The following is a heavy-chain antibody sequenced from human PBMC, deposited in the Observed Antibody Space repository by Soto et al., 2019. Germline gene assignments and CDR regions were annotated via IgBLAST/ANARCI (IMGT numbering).Heavy chain of an antibody. D-gene: IGHD2-15*01. V-gene: IGHV4-59*01. CDR3: ARGHLGVTTTGTWYDFDY. Sequence: SETLSLTCTVSGDSISSYYWTWIRQPPGKGLEYIGYLYYSGRTYYNPAPTSRVTISVDTSKNQFSLKLSSVTAADTAVYYCARGHLGVTTTGTWYDFDYGGQGTLVTVS. J-gene: IGHJ4*02. CDR1: GDSISSYY. CDR2: LYYSGRT.